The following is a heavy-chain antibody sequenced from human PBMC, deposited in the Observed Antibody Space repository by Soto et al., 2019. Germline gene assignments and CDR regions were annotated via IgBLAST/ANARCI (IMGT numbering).Heavy chain of an antibody. V-gene: IGHV1-69*06. CDR1: GGTFSSYA. J-gene: IGHJ6*02. D-gene: IGHD3-3*01. Sequence: QVQLVQSGAEVKKPGSSVKVSCKASGGTFSSYAISSVRQAPGQGIEWMGGIIPIFGTANYAQKFQGSVTITADKCRSTADMELSSLSAEDTAVYYCASSRTYYDFGSGAPSYYYYGMDVWGQGTTVTVSS. CDR3: ASSRTYYDFGSGAPSYYYYGMDV. CDR2: IIPIFGTA.